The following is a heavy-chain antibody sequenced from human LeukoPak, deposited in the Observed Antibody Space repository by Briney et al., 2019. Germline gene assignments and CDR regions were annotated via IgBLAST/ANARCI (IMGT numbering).Heavy chain of an antibody. V-gene: IGHV3-30*02. Sequence: GGSLRLSCGASGFIFDTHDMHWVRQAPGKGLEWVAFIRSDGYHTYYADSVKGRFTITRDNSKNTLYLQMNSLRLEDMALYYCAKPSGSGVDYWGRGTRVTVSS. CDR1: GFIFDTHD. CDR3: AKPSGSGVDY. J-gene: IGHJ4*02. CDR2: IRSDGYHT. D-gene: IGHD1-26*01.